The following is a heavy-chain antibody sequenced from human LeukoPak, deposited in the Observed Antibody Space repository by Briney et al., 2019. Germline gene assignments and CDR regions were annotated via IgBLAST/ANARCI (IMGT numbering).Heavy chain of an antibody. Sequence: PGGSLRLSCAAPGLTFSSYAMTWVRQAPGKGLEWVSAISGSTGSTYYADSVKGRFTISRDNSKNTLYLQMNSLRAEDTGIYYCAKTKVPSYYGSGSYVDYWGQGTLVTVSS. CDR2: ISGSTGST. J-gene: IGHJ4*02. V-gene: IGHV3-23*01. CDR1: GLTFSSYA. CDR3: AKTKVPSYYGSGSYVDY. D-gene: IGHD3-10*01.